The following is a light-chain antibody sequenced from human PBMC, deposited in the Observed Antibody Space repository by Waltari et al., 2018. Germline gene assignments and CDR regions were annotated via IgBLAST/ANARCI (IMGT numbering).Light chain of an antibody. V-gene: IGLV2-14*01. CDR1: SSDVGAFNY. Sequence: QSALTQPASVSGSPGQSITISCTGTSSDVGAFNYVSWYQPHPGKAPKPIIYELSNLPSGVSTRFSGSKSGNTPSLTISGLQAEDEADYYCTSYATNSARVFGGGTKLTVL. J-gene: IGLJ3*02. CDR2: ELS. CDR3: TSYATNSARV.